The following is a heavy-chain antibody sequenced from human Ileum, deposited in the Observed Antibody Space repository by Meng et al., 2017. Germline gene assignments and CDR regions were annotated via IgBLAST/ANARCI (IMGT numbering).Heavy chain of an antibody. V-gene: IGHV4-4*07. CDR3: ARSDGNSPDAFEI. CDR1: GGSISSYY. D-gene: IGHD2/OR15-2a*01. J-gene: IGHJ3*02. Sequence: SETLSLTCNVSGGSISSYYWSWIRQPAGKGLEWMGRIYSSETSNYNPSLKSRLTMSGDTSKNQISLKLNSVTAADTAVYYCARSDGNSPDAFEIWGQG. CDR2: IYSSETS.